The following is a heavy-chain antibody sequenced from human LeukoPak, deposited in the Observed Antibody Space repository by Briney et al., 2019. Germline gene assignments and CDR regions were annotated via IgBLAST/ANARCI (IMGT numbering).Heavy chain of an antibody. CDR1: GGSISSSSYY. CDR3: ARGRYLTTLGGAAAGFLDS. V-gene: IGHV4-39*07. CDR2: IYYSGST. Sequence: SETLSLTCTVSGGSISSSSYYWGWIRQPPGKGLEWIGSIYYSGSTYYNPSLKRRLTISVDTSQNQFSLRLNSVTAADTAVYYCARGRYLTTLGGAAAGFLDSWGQGNLVTVSS. J-gene: IGHJ4*02. D-gene: IGHD6-13*01.